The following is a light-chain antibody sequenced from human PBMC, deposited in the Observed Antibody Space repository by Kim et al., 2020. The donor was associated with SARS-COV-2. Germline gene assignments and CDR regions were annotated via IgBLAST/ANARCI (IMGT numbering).Light chain of an antibody. V-gene: IGKV1-5*01. CDR1: QSISSW. J-gene: IGKJ2*01. Sequence: DIQMTQSPSTLSASVGDRVTITCRASQSISSWLDWYQQKPGKASKLLIYDASSLESGVPSRFSGSGSGTEFTLTISSLQPDDFATYYCQQYNSYSPYTFGQGTKLEI. CDR2: DAS. CDR3: QQYNSYSPYT.